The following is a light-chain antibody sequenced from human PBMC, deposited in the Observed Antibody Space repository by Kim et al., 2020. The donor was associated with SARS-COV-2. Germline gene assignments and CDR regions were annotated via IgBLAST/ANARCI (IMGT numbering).Light chain of an antibody. CDR1: SLRSYY. CDR2: GKN. J-gene: IGLJ2*01. V-gene: IGLV3-19*01. Sequence: ALGQTGRIPCQGDSLRSYYASWYQQKPGRAPVLVIYGKNNRPSGIPDRFSGSSSGNTASLTITGAQAEDEADYYCNSRDSSGNHVVFGGGTQLTVL. CDR3: NSRDSSGNHVV.